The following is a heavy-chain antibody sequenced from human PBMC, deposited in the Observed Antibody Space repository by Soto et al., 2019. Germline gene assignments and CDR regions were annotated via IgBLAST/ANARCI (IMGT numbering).Heavy chain of an antibody. CDR3: TGEVASDY. CDR1: GFTVSSYG. CDR2: ISRDGGTK. V-gene: IGHV3-30*03. D-gene: IGHD2-8*02. Sequence: QVQLVESGGGVVQPGRSLRLSCAVSGFTVSSYGMHWVRQAPGKGLEWVAVISRDGGTKFYAESVKGRFTISKDNSRNTLFLEMNSLRGDDMAVYYCTGEVASDYWGQGTLVTVSS. J-gene: IGHJ4*02.